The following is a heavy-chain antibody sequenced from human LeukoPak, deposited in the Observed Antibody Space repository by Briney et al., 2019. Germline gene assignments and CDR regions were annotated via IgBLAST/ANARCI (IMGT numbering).Heavy chain of an antibody. Sequence: GGSLRLSCAASGITFNIFGLSWVRQAPGKGLEWVSTISGSGFSTYYADSVKGRFTTSRDNSKNTLYLQMNSLGAEDTAVYYYANTGLPSPNYFDYWGQGTLVTVSS. CDR2: ISGSGFST. CDR3: ANTGLPSPNYFDY. V-gene: IGHV3-23*01. D-gene: IGHD5/OR15-5a*01. J-gene: IGHJ4*02. CDR1: GITFNIFG.